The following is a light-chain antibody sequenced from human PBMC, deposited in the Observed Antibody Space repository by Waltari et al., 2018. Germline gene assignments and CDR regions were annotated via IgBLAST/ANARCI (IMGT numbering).Light chain of an antibody. CDR3: QQSYSTPRT. CDR2: GAS. CDR1: QTIDTY. J-gene: IGKJ1*01. Sequence: DIQMTQSPSSLSASVGDGITITCRASQTIDTYLNWYQQKPGKAPKLLIYGASNLQSGVPSRFSGSGSGTDFTLTISSLQAEDFATYYCQQSYSTPRTFGQGTMVEIE. V-gene: IGKV1-39*01.